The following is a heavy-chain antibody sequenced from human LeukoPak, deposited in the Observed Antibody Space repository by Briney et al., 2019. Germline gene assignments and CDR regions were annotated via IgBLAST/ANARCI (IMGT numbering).Heavy chain of an antibody. CDR2: ISSSGSTI. J-gene: IGHJ3*02. V-gene: IGHV3-11*01. CDR1: GLTVRNNY. CDR3: ARDHLRAFDI. Sequence: GGSLRLSCAASGLTVRNNYMSWIRQAPGKGLEWVSYISSSGSTIYYADSVKGRFTISRDNAKNSLYLQMNSLRAEDTAVYYCARDHLRAFDIWGQGTMVTVSS.